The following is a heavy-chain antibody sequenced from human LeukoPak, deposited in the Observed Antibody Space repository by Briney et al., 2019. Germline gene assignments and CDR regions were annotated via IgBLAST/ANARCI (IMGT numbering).Heavy chain of an antibody. D-gene: IGHD6-19*01. CDR2: ISSRGNAI. Sequence: GGSLRLSCAASGFTFSSYEMNWVRQAPGKGLEWVSYISSRGNAIYYADSVKGRFTISRDNAKNSLYLQMNSLRAEDTAAYYCARDPVAVPGPRDYGMDVWGQGTTVTVSS. J-gene: IGHJ6*02. CDR1: GFTFSSYE. V-gene: IGHV3-48*03. CDR3: ARDPVAVPGPRDYGMDV.